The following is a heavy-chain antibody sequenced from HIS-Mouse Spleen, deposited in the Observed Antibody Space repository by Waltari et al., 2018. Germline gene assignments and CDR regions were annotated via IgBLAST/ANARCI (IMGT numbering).Heavy chain of an antibody. V-gene: IGHV4-39*07. CDR2: MYYSGST. CDR3: ARAPTGFLEWFDAFDI. D-gene: IGHD3-3*01. J-gene: IGHJ3*02. CDR1: GGSISSSSYH. Sequence: QLQLQESGPGLGKPSETLSLTRTVSGGSISSSSYHWGWIRRPPGRGREWIGSMYYSGSTYYNPSLKSRVTISVDTSKNQFSLKLSSVTAADTAVYYCARAPTGFLEWFDAFDIWGQGTMVTVSS.